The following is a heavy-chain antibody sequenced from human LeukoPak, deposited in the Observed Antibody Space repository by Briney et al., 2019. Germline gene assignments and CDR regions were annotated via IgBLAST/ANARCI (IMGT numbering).Heavy chain of an antibody. J-gene: IGHJ4*02. Sequence: GESLKISCKGSGYSFAGYWIGWVRQMPGKGLDWMGIVFPGDSQTKYSPSFQGQVTMSADRSISTAYLQWSSLKASDTAMYYCARLSGATLTEYYFDYWGQGTLVTVSS. CDR1: GYSFAGYW. CDR3: ARLSGATLTEYYFDY. V-gene: IGHV5-51*01. CDR2: VFPGDSQT. D-gene: IGHD2/OR15-2a*01.